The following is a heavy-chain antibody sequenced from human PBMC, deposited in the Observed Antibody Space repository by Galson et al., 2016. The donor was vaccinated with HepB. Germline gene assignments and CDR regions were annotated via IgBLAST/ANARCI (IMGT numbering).Heavy chain of an antibody. J-gene: IGHJ4*02. CDR1: GFNFGGYS. CDR3: TRGSRWSGYYTIDY. D-gene: IGHD3-3*01. CDR2: INSPGLKI. Sequence: SLRLSCAASGFNFGGYSINWVRQAPGKGLEWVSSINSPGLKIHYADSLKGRFTISRDTAKSSVFLQMSGLRAEDTAIYYCTRGSRWSGYYTIDYWGRGTPVTVSS. V-gene: IGHV3-21*06.